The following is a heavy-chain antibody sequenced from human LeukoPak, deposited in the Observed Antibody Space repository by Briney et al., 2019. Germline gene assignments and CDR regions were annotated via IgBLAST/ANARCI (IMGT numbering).Heavy chain of an antibody. V-gene: IGHV3-7*01. CDR1: GFTFSSYW. D-gene: IGHD1-26*01. Sequence: GGSLRLSCAASGFTFSSYWMSWVRQAPGKGLEWVAIIKQDGSEKYYLDSVKGRFTISRDNAENSLYLQMNGLRAEDTAVYYCARDTSSIVGPRFDYWGQGILVTVSS. CDR2: IKQDGSEK. J-gene: IGHJ4*02. CDR3: ARDTSSIVGPRFDY.